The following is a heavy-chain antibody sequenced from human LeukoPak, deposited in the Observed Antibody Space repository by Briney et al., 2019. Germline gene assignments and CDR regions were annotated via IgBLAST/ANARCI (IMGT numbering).Heavy chain of an antibody. CDR1: GXSRSSGGYS. Sequence: SQTLSLTCAVSGXSRSSGGYSWGWIRQPPGKGLDCIVYIYASGSTYYNPSLKSRVTMSVDRSKNQFSLKLTSVTAADTAVYYCVRGNDILTRSGRIFDYWGQGTLVTVSS. CDR3: VRGNDILTRSGRIFDY. V-gene: IGHV4-30-2*01. D-gene: IGHD3-9*01. CDR2: IYASGST. J-gene: IGHJ4*02.